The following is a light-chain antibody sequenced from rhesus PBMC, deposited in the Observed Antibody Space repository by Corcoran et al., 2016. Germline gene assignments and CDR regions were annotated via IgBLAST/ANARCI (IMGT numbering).Light chain of an antibody. CDR2: AAS. J-gene: IGKJ3*01. CDR3: LQHNSNPFT. V-gene: IGKV1-43*01. CDR1: QGISTY. Sequence: DIQMTQSPSSLSASAGDTVTITCRASQGISTYLNWYQQKPGKAPKRLFYAASSLESGVPSRFSGIGSGTEFTLTISSMQPEDCATYYCLQHNSNPFTFGPGTKLDIK.